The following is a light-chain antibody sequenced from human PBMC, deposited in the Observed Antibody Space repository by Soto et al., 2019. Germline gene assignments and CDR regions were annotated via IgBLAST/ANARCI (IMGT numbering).Light chain of an antibody. Sequence: QSVLTQPASVSGSPGQSITISCTGTSSDVGGYTYVSLNQQHPGKAPNLMIYEVSTQPSGVSNRFSGSTSGNTASLAISGLQAEDEADYYCSSYTSSSTHYVFGTGTKVTVL. J-gene: IGLJ1*01. V-gene: IGLV2-14*01. CDR3: SSYTSSSTHYV. CDR2: EVS. CDR1: SSDVGGYTY.